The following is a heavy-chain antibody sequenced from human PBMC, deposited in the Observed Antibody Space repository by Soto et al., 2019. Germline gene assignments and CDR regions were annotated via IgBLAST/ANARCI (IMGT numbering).Heavy chain of an antibody. CDR1: GGSVSSGSYY. CDR2: IYYSGST. CDR3: ARDRDYGDYLDYYGMDV. V-gene: IGHV4-61*01. J-gene: IGHJ6*02. Sequence: PSETLSLTCTVSGGSVSSGSYYWSWIRQPPGKGLEWIGYIYYSGSTNYNPSLKSRVTISVDTSKNQFSLKLSSVTAADTAVYYCARDRDYGDYLDYYGMDVWGQGTTVTV. D-gene: IGHD4-17*01.